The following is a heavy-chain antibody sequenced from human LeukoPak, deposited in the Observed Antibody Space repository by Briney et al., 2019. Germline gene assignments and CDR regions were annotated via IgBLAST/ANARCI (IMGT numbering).Heavy chain of an antibody. CDR2: ISGSGGST. Sequence: GGSLRLSCAASGFTFSSYAVSWVRQAPGKGLEWVSAISGSGGSTYYADSVKGRFTISRDNSKNTLYLQMNSLRAEDTAVYYCASLIVLMVYAIREVDYWGQGTLVTVSS. CDR3: ASLIVLMVYAIREVDY. J-gene: IGHJ4*02. V-gene: IGHV3-23*01. CDR1: GFTFSSYA. D-gene: IGHD2-8*01.